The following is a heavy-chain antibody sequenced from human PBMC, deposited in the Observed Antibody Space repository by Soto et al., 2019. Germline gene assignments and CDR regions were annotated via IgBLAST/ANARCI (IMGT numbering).Heavy chain of an antibody. J-gene: IGHJ4*02. CDR1: GFTFSSYG. V-gene: IGHV3-33*01. Sequence: SLRLSCAASGFTFSSYGMHWVRHAPGKVLEWVAVIWYDGSNKYYADSVKGRFTISRDNSKNTLYLQMNSLRAEDTAVYYCARDIEGIYCSSTSCYRDPPVYLGQGTLVTVSS. CDR2: IWYDGSNK. CDR3: ARDIEGIYCSSTSCYRDPPVY. D-gene: IGHD2-2*01.